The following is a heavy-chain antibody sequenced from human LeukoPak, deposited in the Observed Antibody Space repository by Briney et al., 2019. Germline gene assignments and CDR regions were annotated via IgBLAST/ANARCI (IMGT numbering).Heavy chain of an antibody. Sequence: GGSLRLSCAASGFTFDDYGMSWVRHAPGKGLEWVSGINWNGGSTGYADSVKGRFTISRDNAKNSLYLQMNSLRAEDTALYYCAKDMGITIFGVVIAYYFDYWGQGTLVTASS. CDR1: GFTFDDYG. CDR2: INWNGGST. D-gene: IGHD3-3*01. V-gene: IGHV3-20*04. CDR3: AKDMGITIFGVVIAYYFDY. J-gene: IGHJ4*02.